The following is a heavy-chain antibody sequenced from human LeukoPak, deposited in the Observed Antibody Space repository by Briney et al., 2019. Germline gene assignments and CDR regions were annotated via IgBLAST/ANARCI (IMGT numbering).Heavy chain of an antibody. CDR1: GYTFTSYD. J-gene: IGHJ4*02. D-gene: IGHD3-22*01. V-gene: IGHV1-8*01. CDR2: MNPNRGNT. Sequence: ASVKVSCKASGYTFTSYDINWVRQATGQLLEWMGWMNPNRGNTGYAQKFQGRVTMTRNTSISTAYMELSSLRSEDTAVYYCARGRVGYDSSGYYYYFDYWGQGTLVTVSS. CDR3: ARGRVGYDSSGYYYYFDY.